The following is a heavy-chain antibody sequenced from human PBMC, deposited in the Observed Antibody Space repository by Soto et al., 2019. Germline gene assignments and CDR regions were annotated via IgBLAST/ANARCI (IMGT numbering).Heavy chain of an antibody. D-gene: IGHD3-10*01. V-gene: IGHV3-15*01. CDR1: GFTFSNAW. J-gene: IGHJ6*03. Sequence: GGSLRLSCAASGFTFSNAWMSWVRQAPGKGLEWVGRIKSKTDGGTTDYAAPVKGRFTISRDDSKNTLYLQMNSLKTEDTAVYYCTTVLLWFGDEVPDYYYMDVWGKGTTVTVSS. CDR3: TTVLLWFGDEVPDYYYMDV. CDR2: IKSKTDGGTT.